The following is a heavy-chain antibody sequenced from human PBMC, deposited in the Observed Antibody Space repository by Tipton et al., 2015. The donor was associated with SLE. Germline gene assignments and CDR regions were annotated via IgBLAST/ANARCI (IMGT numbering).Heavy chain of an antibody. J-gene: IGHJ4*02. D-gene: IGHD7-27*01. CDR2: INPNSGST. CDR1: GYTFTGYY. Sequence: QSGPEVKKPGASVKVSCKASGYTFTGYYMHWVRQAPGQGLEWMGRINPNSGSTNYAQKFQGRVTMTRDTSISTAYMELSRLRSDDTAVYYCARDRGKLGMDFYSWGQGTVVAVSA. V-gene: IGHV1-2*06. CDR3: ARDRGKLGMDFYS.